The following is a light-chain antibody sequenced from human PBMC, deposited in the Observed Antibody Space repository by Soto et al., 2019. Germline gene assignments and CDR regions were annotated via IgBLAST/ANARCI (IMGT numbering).Light chain of an antibody. CDR1: QSISNW. CDR2: DAS. CDR3: QQCYMGWT. Sequence: DIQMTQSPSTLSASVGDRATITCRASQSISNWLAWYQQKPGKAPKLLIYDASTLESGVPSRFSGTGSGTEFTFSITSLQPEDFGTYYCQQCYMGWTFGQGTKVDIK. J-gene: IGKJ1*01. V-gene: IGKV1-5*01.